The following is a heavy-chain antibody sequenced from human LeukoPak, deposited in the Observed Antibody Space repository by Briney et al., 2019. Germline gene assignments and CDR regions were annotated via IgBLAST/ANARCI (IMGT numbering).Heavy chain of an antibody. J-gene: IGHJ4*02. D-gene: IGHD3-3*01. CDR2: IYYTGST. CDR3: ARGTIFLDY. Sequence: SQTLSLTCTVSGGSISSGNNYRSWIRQPPGKGLEWIGYIYYTGSTFYNPSLKSRVTISLDTSKNQFSLKMNSVTAADTAVYYCARGTIFLDYWGQGTLVTVSS. V-gene: IGHV4-30-4*01. CDR1: GGSISSGNNY.